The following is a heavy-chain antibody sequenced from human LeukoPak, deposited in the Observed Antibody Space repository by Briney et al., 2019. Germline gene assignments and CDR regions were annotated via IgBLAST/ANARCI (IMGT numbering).Heavy chain of an antibody. CDR3: ARQLPYCSGGSCYVSFFDY. J-gene: IGHJ4*02. CDR1: GGSISSSSYY. V-gene: IGHV4-39*01. CDR2: TYYSGST. D-gene: IGHD2-15*01. Sequence: ETLSLTCTVSGGSISSSSYYWGWIRQPPGKGLEWIGSTYYSGSTYYNPSLKSRVAISVDTSKNQFSLKLSSVTAADTAVYYCARQLPYCSGGSCYVSFFDYWGQGTLVTVSS.